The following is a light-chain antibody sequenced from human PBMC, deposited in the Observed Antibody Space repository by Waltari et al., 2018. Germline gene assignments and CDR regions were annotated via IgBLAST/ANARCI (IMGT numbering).Light chain of an antibody. V-gene: IGKV1-5*03. CDR1: QSIGDW. CDR3: QYYYLYSRG. CDR2: RAS. Sequence: DIQMTQSPSTLSASVGDRVTITCRASQSIGDWMAWYQQEPGKAPKLLIYRASTLQSGVPSRFSGSGSGTEFTLTISSLQPDDFGSYYCQYYYLYSRGFGQGTKLEIK. J-gene: IGKJ2*03.